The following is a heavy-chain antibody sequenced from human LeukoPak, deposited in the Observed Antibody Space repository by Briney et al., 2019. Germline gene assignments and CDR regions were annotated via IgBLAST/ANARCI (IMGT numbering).Heavy chain of an antibody. D-gene: IGHD5-18*01. V-gene: IGHV4-59*01. CDR1: GGSISSYY. Sequence: PSETLSLTCTVSGGSISSYYWSWIRQPPGKGLEWIGYIYYSGSTIYNPSLKSRVTISVDTSKNQFSLKLSSVTAADTAVYYCAREFYSYGPTDYWGQGTLVTVSS. CDR2: IYYSGST. CDR3: AREFYSYGPTDY. J-gene: IGHJ4*02.